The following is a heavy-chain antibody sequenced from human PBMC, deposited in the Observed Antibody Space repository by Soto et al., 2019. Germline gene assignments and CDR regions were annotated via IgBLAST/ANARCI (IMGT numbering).Heavy chain of an antibody. CDR2: ISYDGSNK. D-gene: IGHD3-10*01. Sequence: QVQLVESGGGVVQPGRSLRLSCAASGFTFSSYAMHWVRQAPGKGLEWVAVISYDGSNKYYADSVKGRFTISRDNSKNTLYLQMNSLRAEDTAVYYCARDSGTTGPPEVPYSWGQGTMVTVSS. CDR1: GFTFSSYA. V-gene: IGHV3-30-3*01. J-gene: IGHJ3*01. CDR3: ARDSGTTGPPEVPYS.